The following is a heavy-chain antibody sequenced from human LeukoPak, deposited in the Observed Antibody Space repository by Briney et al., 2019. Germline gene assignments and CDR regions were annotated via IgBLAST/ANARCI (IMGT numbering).Heavy chain of an antibody. CDR2: ISGSGGST. V-gene: IGHV3-23*01. J-gene: IGHJ5*02. CDR3: AKSNQYCSGGSCSFDP. CDR1: GFTFSSYA. D-gene: IGHD2-15*01. Sequence: PGGSLRLSCAASGFTFSSYAMSWVRQAPGKGLEWVSAISGSGGSTYYADSVKGRFNISRDNSKNTLYLQMNSLRAEDTAVYYCAKSNQYCSGGSCSFDPWGQGTLVTVSS.